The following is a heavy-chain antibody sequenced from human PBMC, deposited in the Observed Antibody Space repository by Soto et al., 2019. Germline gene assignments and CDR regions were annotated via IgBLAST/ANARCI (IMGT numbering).Heavy chain of an antibody. Sequence: WIRQPPGKALEWLALIYWNDDKRYSPSLKSRLTITKDTSKNHVVLTMTNMDPVDTATYYCARQDSDWFDPWGQGTLVTVSS. J-gene: IGHJ5*02. CDR2: IYWNDDK. V-gene: IGHV2-5*01. CDR3: ARQDSDWFDP.